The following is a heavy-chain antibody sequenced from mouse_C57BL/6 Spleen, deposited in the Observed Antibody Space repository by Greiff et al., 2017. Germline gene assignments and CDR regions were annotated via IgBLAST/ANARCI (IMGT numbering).Heavy chain of an antibody. CDR2: IWSGGST. CDR1: GFSLTSYG. Sequence: VQLKQSGPGLVQPSQSLSITCTVSGFSLTSYGVHWVRQSPGKGLEWLGVIWSGGSTDYNAAFISRLSISKDNSKSQVFFKKNSLQADDTAIYYCARNWYEYDKVYAMDYWGQGTSGTVSS. D-gene: IGHD2-4*01. V-gene: IGHV2-2*01. J-gene: IGHJ4*01. CDR3: ARNWYEYDKVYAMDY.